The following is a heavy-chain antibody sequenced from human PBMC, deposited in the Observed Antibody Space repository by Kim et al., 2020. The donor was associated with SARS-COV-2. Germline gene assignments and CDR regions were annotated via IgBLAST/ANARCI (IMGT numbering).Heavy chain of an antibody. V-gene: IGHV4-59*13. J-gene: IGHJ4*02. Sequence: SETLSLTCTVSGGSISSYYWSWIRQPPGKGLEWIGYIYYSGSTNYNTSLKSRVTRSVDTSKNQFSLKLSSVTAADTAVYYCARVRITMVREYYFDYLGQG. D-gene: IGHD3-10*01. CDR2: IYYSGST. CDR1: GGSISSYY. CDR3: ARVRITMVREYYFDY.